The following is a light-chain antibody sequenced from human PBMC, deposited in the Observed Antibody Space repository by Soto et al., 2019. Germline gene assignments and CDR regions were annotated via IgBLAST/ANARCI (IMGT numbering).Light chain of an antibody. CDR3: QRYGRSPPIT. Sequence: EIVLTQSPGTLSFSPGERATLSCRASQSISSNYLAWYQQKPGQAPRLLIYGASSRAPGIPDRFSGSGSGTTFTLTISRLEPEDFAVYYCQRYGRSPPITFGQGTRLEIK. CDR1: QSISSNY. J-gene: IGKJ5*01. V-gene: IGKV3-20*01. CDR2: GAS.